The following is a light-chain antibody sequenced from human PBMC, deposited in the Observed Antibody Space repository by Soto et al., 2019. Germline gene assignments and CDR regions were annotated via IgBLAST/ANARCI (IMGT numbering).Light chain of an antibody. CDR2: DNS. Sequence: SYELTQPPSVSVPPGQTARITCGGKNIGSKSVQWYQQKPGQAPVVVVSDNSDRPSGIPERFSGSNSGNTATLTISRVEAADEADYYCQVWDSSSYHPVFGGGTKLTVL. CDR3: QVWDSSSYHPV. CDR1: NIGSKS. J-gene: IGLJ2*01. V-gene: IGLV3-21*02.